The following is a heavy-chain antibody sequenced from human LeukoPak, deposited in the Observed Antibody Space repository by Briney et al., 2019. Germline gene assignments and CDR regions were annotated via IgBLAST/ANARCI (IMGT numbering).Heavy chain of an antibody. D-gene: IGHD1-26*01. CDR1: GFTFSSYE. J-gene: IGHJ4*02. CDR2: ISSSGSTI. V-gene: IGHV3-48*03. CDR3: ARTGGSYPYYFEY. Sequence: GGSLRLSCAASGFTFSSYEMNWVRQAPGKGLEWVPYISSSGSTIYYADSVKGRFTLSRDNAKNSLYLQMNSLRAEDTAVYYCARTGGSYPYYFEYWGQGTLVTVSS.